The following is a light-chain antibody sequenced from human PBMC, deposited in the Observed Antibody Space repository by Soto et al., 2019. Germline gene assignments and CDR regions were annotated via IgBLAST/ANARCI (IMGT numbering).Light chain of an antibody. Sequence: QSALTQPASVYGSPGQSITISCTGTSSDVGGYNYVSWCQQHPGKAPKLMIYDVSHRPSGVSNRFSGSKSGNTASLTISGLQAEDEADYYCSSYTSSSTAVFGTGTKVTVL. CDR2: DVS. CDR3: SSYTSSSTAV. CDR1: SSDVGGYNY. V-gene: IGLV2-14*01. J-gene: IGLJ1*01.